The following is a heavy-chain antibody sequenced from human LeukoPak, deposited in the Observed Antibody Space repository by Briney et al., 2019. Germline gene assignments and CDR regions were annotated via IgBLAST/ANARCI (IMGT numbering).Heavy chain of an antibody. D-gene: IGHD1-26*01. J-gene: IGHJ4*02. Sequence: SETLSLACTVSGDSTSSDRYYGGWVRQPPGKGLEWIGNIYYSGSIYYNPSLKSRVTMSVDTSKNQSFLKLNSVTAADTAVYYCARGRPYSGGYHLDYWGQGTLVTVSA. CDR3: ARGRPYSGGYHLDY. V-gene: IGHV4-39*01. CDR2: IYYSGSI. CDR1: GDSTSSDRYY.